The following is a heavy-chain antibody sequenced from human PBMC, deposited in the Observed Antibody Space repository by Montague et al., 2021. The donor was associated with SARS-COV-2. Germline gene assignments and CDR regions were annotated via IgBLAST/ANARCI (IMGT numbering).Heavy chain of an antibody. CDR3: ARWDPQTLTVIGLRGKSASDY. CDR2: INHSGTT. Sequence: ETLSLTCAVDGGSFSGYYWTWIRQSPGKGLEWIAEINHSGTTNYNFNPSLRSRVTISVDTSKSQFSLKLSSVTAADTGVYYCARWDPQTLTVIGLRGKSASDYWGQGTLVTVSS. D-gene: IGHD3-9*01. V-gene: IGHV4-34*01. J-gene: IGHJ4*02. CDR1: GGSFSGYY.